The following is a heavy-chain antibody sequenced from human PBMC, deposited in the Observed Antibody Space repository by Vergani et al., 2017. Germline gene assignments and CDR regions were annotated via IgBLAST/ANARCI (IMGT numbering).Heavy chain of an antibody. D-gene: IGHD6-19*01. V-gene: IGHV4-59*11. CDR1: FDSIRNPY. J-gene: IGHJ5*02. Sequence: QVQLQESGPGLVKSSETLSLTCSVSFDSIRNPYCNLIRQPPGKGLEWIGSIHYSENTNYNPSLKTRVTISVDTSKNQFSLTLTSVTAADTAVYYCASDTHSGQRADRWGQGILVTVTS. CDR3: ASDTHSGQRADR. CDR2: IHYSENT.